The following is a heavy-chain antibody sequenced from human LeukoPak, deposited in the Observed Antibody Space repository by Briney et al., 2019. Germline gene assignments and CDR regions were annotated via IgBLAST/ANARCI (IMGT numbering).Heavy chain of an antibody. CDR1: GDSVSSNSAA. Sequence: PSQALSLTCAISGDSVSSNSAAWNWIRQSPSRGLEWLGRTYYRSKWYNDYAVSVKSRITINPDTSKNQFSLQLNSVTPEDTAVYYCARDRWPPYSGSYYSDAFDIWGQGTMVTVSS. V-gene: IGHV6-1*01. CDR2: TYYRSKWYN. D-gene: IGHD1-26*01. CDR3: ARDRWPPYSGSYYSDAFDI. J-gene: IGHJ3*02.